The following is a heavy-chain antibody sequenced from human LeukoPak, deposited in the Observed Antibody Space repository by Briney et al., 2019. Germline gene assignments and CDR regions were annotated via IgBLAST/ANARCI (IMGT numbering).Heavy chain of an antibody. CDR2: IDWDDDK. CDR1: GFSLSTSGMR. D-gene: IGHD5-12*01. V-gene: IGHV2-70*04. Sequence: SGPALVKPTQTLTLTCTFSGFSLSTSGMRVSWIRQPPGKALEWLARIDWDDDKFYSTSLKTRLTISKDTSKNQVVLTMTNMDPVDTATYYCAQSGYSGYDGYWFDPWCQGTLVTVSS. CDR3: AQSGYSGYDGYWFDP. J-gene: IGHJ5*02.